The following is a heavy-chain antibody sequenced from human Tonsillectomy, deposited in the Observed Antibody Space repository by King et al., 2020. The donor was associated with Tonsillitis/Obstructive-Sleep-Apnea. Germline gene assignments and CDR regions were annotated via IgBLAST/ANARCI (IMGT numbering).Heavy chain of an antibody. CDR3: TKVERKYCSTPSCQFDY. Sequence: VQLVESGGGLVQPGRSLRLSCAASGFTFDDYAMHWVRQAPGKGLEWVSGISWNSGIILYADSVKGRFTISRDNAKNLLYLQMNSLGAEDTAFYFCTKVERKYCSTPSCQFDYWGQGTLVAVSS. CDR2: ISWNSGII. V-gene: IGHV3-9*01. J-gene: IGHJ4*02. D-gene: IGHD2-2*01. CDR1: GFTFDDYA.